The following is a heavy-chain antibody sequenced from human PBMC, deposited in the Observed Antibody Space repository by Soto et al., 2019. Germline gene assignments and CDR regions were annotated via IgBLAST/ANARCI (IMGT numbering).Heavy chain of an antibody. V-gene: IGHV4-4*02. CDR3: ARLYSGYVFDS. CDR1: GGSISSSNS. D-gene: IGHD5-12*01. CDR2: IYHIGST. J-gene: IGHJ4*02. Sequence: KPSETLSLTCAVSGGSISSSNSWSWVRQPPGKGLEWFGAIYHIGSTNYNPSLKSRVTISEDKSKNQFSLKLSSVTGADTDVYYCARLYSGYVFDSWGQGTLVTVSS.